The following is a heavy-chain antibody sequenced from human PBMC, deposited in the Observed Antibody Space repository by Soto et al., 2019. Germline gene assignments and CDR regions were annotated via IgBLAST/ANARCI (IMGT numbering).Heavy chain of an antibody. CDR2: MNTNSGNT. J-gene: IGHJ4*02. D-gene: IGHD3-10*01. CDR1: GYTFPSYN. V-gene: IGHV1-8*01. Sequence: QVQLLQSGAEVKKPGASVKVSCKASGYTFPSYNINWVRRATGQGPEWMGWMNTNSGNTGYAQKFQGRVTMTRDSSISTAYMELSSLRSEDTAVYYCAREEFYGSGSYGYWGQGTLVTVSS. CDR3: AREEFYGSGSYGY.